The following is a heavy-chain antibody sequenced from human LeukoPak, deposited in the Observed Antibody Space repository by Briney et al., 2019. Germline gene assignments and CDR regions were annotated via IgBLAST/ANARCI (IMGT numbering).Heavy chain of an antibody. CDR2: MNPNSGNT. CDR3: ARDSGVANYYFDF. J-gene: IGHJ4*02. CDR1: GYTFTSYD. D-gene: IGHD6-13*01. Sequence: ASVKVSCKASGYTFTSYDINWVRQATGQGLEWMGWMNPNSGNTGYAQKFQGRVTMTRNTSISTAYMELSSLRSEDTAVFYCARDSGVANYYFDFWGQGTLVTVSS. V-gene: IGHV1-8*01.